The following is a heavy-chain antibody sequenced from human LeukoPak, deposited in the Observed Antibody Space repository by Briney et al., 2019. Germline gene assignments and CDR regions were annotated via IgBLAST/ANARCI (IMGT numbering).Heavy chain of an antibody. V-gene: IGHV4-39*07. CDR3: ARGGFRFLEWLLSVSYFDY. D-gene: IGHD3-3*01. Sequence: SETLSLTCTVSGGSISSSSYYWGWLRQPPGKGLEWIGSIYYSGSTYYNPSLKSRVTISVDTSKNQFSLKLSSVTAADTAVYYCARGGFRFLEWLLSVSYFDYWGQGTLVTVSS. CDR1: GGSISSSSYY. J-gene: IGHJ4*02. CDR2: IYYSGST.